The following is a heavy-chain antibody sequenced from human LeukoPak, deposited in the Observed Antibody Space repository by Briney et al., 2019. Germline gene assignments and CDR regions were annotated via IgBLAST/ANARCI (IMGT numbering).Heavy chain of an antibody. D-gene: IGHD2-21*02. V-gene: IGHV4-34*01. Sequence: SETLSLTCAVYGGSFSGYYWSWIHQPPGKGLEWIGEINHSRSTNYNPSLKSRVTISVDTSKNQFSLKLSSVTAADTAVYYCARRTATTRYMDVWGKGTTVTVSS. J-gene: IGHJ6*03. CDR3: ARRTATTRYMDV. CDR1: GGSFSGYY. CDR2: INHSRST.